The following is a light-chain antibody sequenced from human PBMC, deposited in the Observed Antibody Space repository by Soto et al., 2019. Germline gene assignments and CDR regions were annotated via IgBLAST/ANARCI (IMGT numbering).Light chain of an antibody. CDR1: SSNIGADSD. J-gene: IGLJ2*01. CDR3: QSYDSSLSLVV. CDR2: ANI. V-gene: IGLV1-40*01. Sequence: QAVVTQPPSVSGAQGQRVTISCTGSSSNIGADSDVHWYQQLPGTAPKLLIYANINRPSGVPDRFSGSKSGTSASLAITGLQAEDEADYYCQSYDSSLSLVVFGGGTKLTVL.